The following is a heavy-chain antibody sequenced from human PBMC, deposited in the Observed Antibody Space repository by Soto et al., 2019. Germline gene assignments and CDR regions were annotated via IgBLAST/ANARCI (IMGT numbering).Heavy chain of an antibody. J-gene: IGHJ3*02. D-gene: IGHD3-3*01. CDR1: GFTFSSYA. CDR2: ISGSGGST. CDR3: AKDLISYYDFWSGYYDAFDI. V-gene: IGHV3-23*01. Sequence: GGSLRLSCAASGFTFSSYAMSWVRQAPGKGLEWVSAISGSGGSTYYADSVKGRFTISRDNSKNTLYLQMNSLRVEDTAVYYCAKDLISYYDFWSGYYDAFDIWGQGTMVTVSS.